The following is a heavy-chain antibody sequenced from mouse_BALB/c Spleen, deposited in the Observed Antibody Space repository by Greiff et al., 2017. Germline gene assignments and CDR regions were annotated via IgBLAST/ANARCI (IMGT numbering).Heavy chain of an antibody. V-gene: IGHV5-17*02. Sequence: EVKVEESGGGLVQPGGSRKLSCAASGFTFSSFGMHWVRQAPDKGLEWVAYISSGSSTIYYADTVKGRFTISRDNPKNTLFLQMTSLRSEDTAMYYCARSSDGLDYWGQGTTLTVSS. D-gene: IGHD2-3*01. CDR3: ARSSDGLDY. J-gene: IGHJ2*01. CDR2: ISSGSSTI. CDR1: GFTFSSFG.